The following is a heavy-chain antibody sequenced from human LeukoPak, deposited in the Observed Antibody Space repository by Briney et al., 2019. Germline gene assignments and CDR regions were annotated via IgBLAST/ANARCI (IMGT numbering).Heavy chain of an antibody. CDR2: ISSSSSYI. J-gene: IGHJ3*02. Sequence: PGGSLRLSCAASGFTFSSYSMNWVRQAPGKGLEWVSSISSSSSYIYYADSVKGRFTISRDNAKNSLYLQMNSLRAEDTAVYYCARAPGIAAAIDIGGQGTMVTVYS. CDR3: ARAPGIAAAIDI. CDR1: GFTFSSYS. V-gene: IGHV3-21*01. D-gene: IGHD6-13*01.